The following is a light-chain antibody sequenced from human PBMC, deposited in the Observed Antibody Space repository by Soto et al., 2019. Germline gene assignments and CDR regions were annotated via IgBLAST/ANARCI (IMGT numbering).Light chain of an antibody. CDR2: DAS. V-gene: IGKV1-33*01. J-gene: IGKJ5*01. CDR1: QDISNY. CDR3: QQYDNLPPIT. Sequence: DIQMTQSRSSLSSSVLYIFTLTSPASQDISNYLNWYQQKPGKAPKLLIYDASNLETGVPSRFSGSGSGTDFTFTISSLQPEDIATYYCQQYDNLPPITFGQGTRLEIK.